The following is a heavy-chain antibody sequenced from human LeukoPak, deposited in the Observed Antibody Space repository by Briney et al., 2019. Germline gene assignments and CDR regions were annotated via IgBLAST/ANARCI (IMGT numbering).Heavy chain of an antibody. CDR2: INHSGST. D-gene: IGHD1-1*01. J-gene: IGHJ4*02. CDR3: AREPLDPYYFDY. Sequence: SETLSLTCTVSGGSISSSSYYWGWIRQPPGKGLEWIGEINHSGSTNYNPSLKSRVTISVDTSKNQFSLKLSSVTAADTAVYYCAREPLDPYYFDYWGQGTLVTVSS. V-gene: IGHV4-39*07. CDR1: GGSISSSSYY.